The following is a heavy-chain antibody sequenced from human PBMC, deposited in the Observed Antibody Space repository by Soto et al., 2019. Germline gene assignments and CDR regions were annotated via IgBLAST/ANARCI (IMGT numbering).Heavy chain of an antibody. D-gene: IGHD6-6*01. Sequence: SETLSLTCIVSGGSINSSYYWCWIRQPPGKAPEWIGNIYYSETAYYNTSPKSRVTISVDSSRNQVSLKMTSVTAADTAVYYCSRFAALPPFEYWGQGLVVTVSS. CDR1: GGSINSSYY. CDR3: SRFAALPPFEY. J-gene: IGHJ4*02. V-gene: IGHV4-39*01. CDR2: IYYSETA.